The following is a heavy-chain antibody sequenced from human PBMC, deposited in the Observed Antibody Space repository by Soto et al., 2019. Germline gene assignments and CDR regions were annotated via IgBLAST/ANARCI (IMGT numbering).Heavy chain of an antibody. J-gene: IGHJ4*02. V-gene: IGHV3-23*01. Sequence: EVKLLDSGGGLVQPRGSLRLSCAASGFTFSTYVMAWVRQAPGRGLEWVSGISASGSNGFYTDSVKGRFIISRDNSKNTLYLQMNSLRVDDTALYFCAKGDSDYYFDSLGQGTLVTVSS. D-gene: IGHD4-4*01. CDR3: AKGDSDYYFDS. CDR1: GFTFSTYV. CDR2: ISASGSNG.